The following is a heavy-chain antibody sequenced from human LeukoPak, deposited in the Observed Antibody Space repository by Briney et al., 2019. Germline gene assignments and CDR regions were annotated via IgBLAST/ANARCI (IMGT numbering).Heavy chain of an antibody. CDR3: EREQNRFQPGAFDI. Sequence: ASVKVSCKASGYTFTSYDINWVRQATGQGLEWMGLMNPNSGNTGYAQKFQGRVTITRNTSISTAYMELSSLRSEDTAVYYCEREQNRFQPGAFDIWGQGTMVTVSS. D-gene: IGHD1/OR15-1a*01. CDR1: GYTFTSYD. CDR2: MNPNSGNT. J-gene: IGHJ3*02. V-gene: IGHV1-8*03.